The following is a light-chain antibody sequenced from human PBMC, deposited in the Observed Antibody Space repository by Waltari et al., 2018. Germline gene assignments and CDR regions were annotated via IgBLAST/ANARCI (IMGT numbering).Light chain of an antibody. CDR1: TSDAGNYDL. J-gene: IGLJ1*01. CDR2: EVI. Sequence: QSALTQPASVSGTPGQSITISCTGTTSDAGNYDLVSWYQHHPGKAPKPLICEVIKRPSGVSSRFSGSKSGSTASLIISGLQPDDEADYYCCSYAGRGTYVFGSGTKVTVL. V-gene: IGLV2-23*02. CDR3: CSYAGRGTYV.